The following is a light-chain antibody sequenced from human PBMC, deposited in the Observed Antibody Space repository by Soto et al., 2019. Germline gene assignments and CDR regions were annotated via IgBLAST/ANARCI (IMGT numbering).Light chain of an antibody. J-gene: IGKJ5*01. Sequence: DIQITQSPSSLSASVGGRVTITCRASQGIRNDLGWYQQKPGKAPKRLIYAASSLQSGVPSRFSGSGSGTEFTLTISSLQPEDFAMYYCQQYNTYSTFGQGTRLEIK. CDR3: QQYNTYST. CDR1: QGIRND. CDR2: AAS. V-gene: IGKV1-17*01.